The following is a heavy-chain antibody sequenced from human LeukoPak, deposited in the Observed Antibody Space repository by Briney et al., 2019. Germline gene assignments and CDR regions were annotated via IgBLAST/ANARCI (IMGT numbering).Heavy chain of an antibody. CDR1: GFTFNDNY. D-gene: IGHD2-2*01. J-gene: IGHJ5*02. CDR3: ARGQVPAGRGYNWFDP. CDR2: INARGDT. V-gene: IGHV4-34*01. Sequence: SETLSLTCAVYGFTFNDNYWNWIRQPPGKGLEWIGEINARGDTDYNQSLKSRVTISVDTSKNQFSLRLTSMIAADTAVYYCARGQVPAGRGYNWFDPWGQGTLVTVSS.